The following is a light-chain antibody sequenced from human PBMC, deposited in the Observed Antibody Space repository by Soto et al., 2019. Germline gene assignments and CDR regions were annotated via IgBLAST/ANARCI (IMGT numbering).Light chain of an antibody. CDR1: QSVSIL. CDR2: GAS. Sequence: EIVMTQSPATLSVSPGERATLSCRASQSVSILLAWYQQKPGQAPRLLIFGASIRVTGIPDRFIGSGSGTDFTLTISRLEPEDFATYYCLQDYNYPRTFGQGTKVDIK. V-gene: IGKV3D-15*01. CDR3: LQDYNYPRT. J-gene: IGKJ1*01.